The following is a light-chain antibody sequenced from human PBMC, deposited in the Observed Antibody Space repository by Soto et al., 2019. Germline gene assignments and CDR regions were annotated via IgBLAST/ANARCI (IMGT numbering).Light chain of an antibody. V-gene: IGLV1-47*01. Sequence: QSVLTQAPSASGTPGQRVTISCSGRSSNVGSHYVYWYQHLPGTAPKLLIYRNNQRPSGVPDRFSGSKSDTSASLAISGLRSEDEADYYCAAWDDSLSGQGVVFGGGTKLTVL. CDR1: SSNVGSHY. CDR3: AAWDDSLSGQGVV. J-gene: IGLJ2*01. CDR2: RNN.